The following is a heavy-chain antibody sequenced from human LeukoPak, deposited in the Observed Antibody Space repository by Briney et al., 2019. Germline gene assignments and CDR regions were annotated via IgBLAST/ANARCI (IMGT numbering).Heavy chain of an antibody. V-gene: IGHV3-30*14. CDR1: GFAFNRYI. D-gene: IGHD6-19*01. J-gene: IGHJ4*02. CDR2: ISYDGSNK. CDR3: ARVGYNSGWYRN. Sequence: GGSLRLSCAASGFAFNRYIVQWVRQAPGKGLEWVAVISYDGSNKYYADSVKGRFTISRDNSKNTLYLQMNSLRAEDTAVYYCARVGYNSGWYRNWGQGTLVTVSS.